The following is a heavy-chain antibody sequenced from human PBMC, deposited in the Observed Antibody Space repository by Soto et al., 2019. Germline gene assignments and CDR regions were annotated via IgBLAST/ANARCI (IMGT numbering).Heavy chain of an antibody. CDR3: ATWTELGGY. D-gene: IGHD7-27*01. J-gene: IGHJ4*02. CDR2: MNPDRGNT. CDR1: GYSFTSYE. V-gene: IGHV1-8*01. Sequence: QVQLVQSGAEVKKPGASVKVSCKASGYSFTSYEINWVRQATGQGLEWLGWMNPDRGNTGYGEKFQGRITMTRNTAISTAYMELSSLRNEDTAVYYCATWTELGGYCGQGTLVTVSS.